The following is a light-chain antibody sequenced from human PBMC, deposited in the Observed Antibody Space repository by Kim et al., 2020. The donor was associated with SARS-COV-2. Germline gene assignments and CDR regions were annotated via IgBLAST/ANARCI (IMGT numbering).Light chain of an antibody. CDR3: ASWDDSLSGPL. J-gene: IGLJ2*01. CDR2: RNN. V-gene: IGLV1-47*01. CDR1: TTNIGGNY. Sequence: GARVTLSCSGSTTNIGGNYVYWYQQLPGTAATLLIYRNNQRPSGVPDRFSGSKSGTSASLAISGLRSEDEADYYCASWDDSLSGPLFGGGTQLTVL.